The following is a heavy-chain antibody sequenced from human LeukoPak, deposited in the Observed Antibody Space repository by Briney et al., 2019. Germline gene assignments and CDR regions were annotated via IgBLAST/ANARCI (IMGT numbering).Heavy chain of an antibody. CDR1: GGTFSSYA. Sequence: SVKVSCKASGGTFSSYAISWVRQAPGQGREWMGGIIPIFGTANYAQKFQGRVTITADKSTSTAYMELSSLRSEDTAVYYCARAVPSYYYYMDVWGKGTTVTVSS. J-gene: IGHJ6*03. CDR2: IIPIFGTA. V-gene: IGHV1-69*06. D-gene: IGHD2-2*01. CDR3: ARAVPSYYYYMDV.